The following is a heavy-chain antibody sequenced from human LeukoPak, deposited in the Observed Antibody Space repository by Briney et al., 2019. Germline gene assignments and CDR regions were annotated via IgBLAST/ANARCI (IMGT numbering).Heavy chain of an antibody. CDR3: ATVFGPFLRPKYAFDI. D-gene: IGHD3-3*02. Sequence: ASVKVSCKVSRYTLTELSMHWVRQAPGKGLEWMGGFDPEDGETIYAQKFQGRVTMTEDTSTDTAYMELSSLRSEDTAVYYCATVFGPFLRPKYAFDIWGQGTMVTVSS. CDR1: RYTLTELS. CDR2: FDPEDGET. V-gene: IGHV1-24*01. J-gene: IGHJ3*02.